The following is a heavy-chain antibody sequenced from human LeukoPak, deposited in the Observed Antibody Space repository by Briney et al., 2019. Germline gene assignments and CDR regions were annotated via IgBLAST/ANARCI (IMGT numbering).Heavy chain of an antibody. V-gene: IGHV1-8*03. D-gene: IGHD3-3*01. Sequence: ASVKVSCKASGGTFSSYTFTWVRQATGQGLEWMGWMNPNTGNTGYTQKFQGRITITRNTSISTAYMELSSLRSEDTAVYYCARSLWSGYDTFDIWGQGTMVTVSS. CDR1: GGTFSSYT. J-gene: IGHJ3*02. CDR3: ARSLWSGYDTFDI. CDR2: MNPNTGNT.